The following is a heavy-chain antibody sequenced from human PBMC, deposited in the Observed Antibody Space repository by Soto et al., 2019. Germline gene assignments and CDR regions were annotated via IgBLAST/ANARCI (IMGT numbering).Heavy chain of an antibody. V-gene: IGHV1-69*13. CDR3: ARDRADIDSSGLDY. Sequence: SVKVSCKASGGTFSSYAISWVRQAPGQGLEWMGGIIPIFGTANYAQKFQGRVTITADESTSTAYMELSSLRSEDTAVYYCARDRADIDSSGLDYCGPGTLVTVSS. D-gene: IGHD3-22*01. CDR2: IIPIFGTA. CDR1: GGTFSSYA. J-gene: IGHJ4*02.